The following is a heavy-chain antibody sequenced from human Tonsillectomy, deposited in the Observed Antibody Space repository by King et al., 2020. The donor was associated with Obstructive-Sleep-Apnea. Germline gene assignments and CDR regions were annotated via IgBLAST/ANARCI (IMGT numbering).Heavy chain of an antibody. J-gene: IGHJ4*02. Sequence: VQLVESGGGLVQPGGSLRLSCDASGFSFSSYAMSWLRQAPGKGLEWVSAIDSGCGTTWYADSVKGRFTISRDNPKYTLYLQMHSLRAEATAVYYCAKDYRGPETIDYWGQGTLVTVSS. CDR1: GFSFSSYA. V-gene: IGHV3-23*04. CDR3: AKDYRGPETIDY. D-gene: IGHD4-23*01. CDR2: IDSGCGTT.